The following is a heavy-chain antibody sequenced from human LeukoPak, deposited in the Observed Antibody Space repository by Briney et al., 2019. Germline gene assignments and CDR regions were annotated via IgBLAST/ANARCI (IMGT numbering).Heavy chain of an antibody. CDR3: ARLHPGDDHFYNYMDV. J-gene: IGHJ6*03. CDR2: TYYRSKWFN. Sequence: SQTLSLTCAISGDSVSSNSAAWNWIRQSPSRGLEWLGRTYYRSKWFNNYAVSVKSRITINPDTSRNQFSLQLNSVTPEDTAVYYCARLHPGDDHFYNYMDVWGKGTTVTVSS. D-gene: IGHD7-27*01. V-gene: IGHV6-1*01. CDR1: GDSVSSNSAA.